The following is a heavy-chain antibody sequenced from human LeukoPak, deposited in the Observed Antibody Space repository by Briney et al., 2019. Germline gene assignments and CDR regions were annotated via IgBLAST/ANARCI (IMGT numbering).Heavy chain of an antibody. V-gene: IGHV3-74*01. J-gene: IGHJ6*03. CDR1: GFAFSSFW. CDR2: INSDGTTT. CDR3: ARNRMHVFPTNYYYYMDV. Sequence: GGSLRLSCAASGFAFSSFWMHWVRQVPGKGLVWVSGINSDGTTTGYADSVKGRLTISRDNAKNTLYLQMNSLRAEDTAVYFCARNRMHVFPTNYYYYMDVWGKGTTVTVSS. D-gene: IGHD1-14*01.